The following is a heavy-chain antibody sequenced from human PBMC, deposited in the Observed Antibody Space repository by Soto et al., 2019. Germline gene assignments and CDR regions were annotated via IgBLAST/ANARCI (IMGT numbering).Heavy chain of an antibody. V-gene: IGHV4-31*03. Sequence: SETLSLTCTVSGGSISSGVYYWSWIRQHPGKGLEWIGYIYYSGSTYYNPSLKSRVTISVDTSKNQFSLKLSSVTAADTAVYYCAREGYYDSSGEIDYWGQGTLVTVSP. D-gene: IGHD3-22*01. CDR2: IYYSGST. J-gene: IGHJ4*02. CDR1: GGSISSGVYY. CDR3: AREGYYDSSGEIDY.